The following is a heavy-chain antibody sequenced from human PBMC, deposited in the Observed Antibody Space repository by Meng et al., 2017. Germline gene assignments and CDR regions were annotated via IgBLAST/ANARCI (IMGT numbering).Heavy chain of an antibody. CDR2: IVVGSGNT. Sequence: SVKVSCKASGFTFTSSAVQWVRQARGQRLEWIGWIVVGSGNTNYAQKFQERVTITRDMSTRTAYMELISLRSEDSAVYYCAAGTEGIGYCTNGVCPNYYYYYGMDVWGQGTTVTVSS. V-gene: IGHV1-58*01. J-gene: IGHJ6*02. CDR1: GFTFTSSA. D-gene: IGHD2-8*01. CDR3: AAGTEGIGYCTNGVCPNYYYYYGMDV.